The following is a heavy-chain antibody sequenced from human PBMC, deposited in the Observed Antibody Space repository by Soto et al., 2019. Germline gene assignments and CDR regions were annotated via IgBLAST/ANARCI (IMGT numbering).Heavy chain of an antibody. D-gene: IGHD5-12*01. CDR1: GGSISSYY. CDR3: ARCLRLAWFEP. V-gene: IGHV4-59*01. Sequence: SETLSLTCTVSGGSISSYYWSWIRQPPGKGLEWIGYIYYSGSTNYNPSLKSRVTISVDTSKNQFSLKLSSVTAADTAVYYCARCLRLAWFEPWGQGTLVTVSS. J-gene: IGHJ5*02. CDR2: IYYSGST.